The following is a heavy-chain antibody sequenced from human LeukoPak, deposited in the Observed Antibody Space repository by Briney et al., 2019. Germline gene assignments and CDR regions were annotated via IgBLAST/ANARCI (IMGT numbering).Heavy chain of an antibody. CDR1: GGSISSTNW. Sequence: TSETLSLTCGASGGSISSTNWWSWVRQPPGQGLEWIGEISLSGLTNYNPSLKSRVTMSLDKSKNHLSLNLTSETAADTAVYYCSRESGAFSPFGYWGQGTLVTVSS. CDR2: ISLSGLT. J-gene: IGHJ4*02. V-gene: IGHV4-4*02. CDR3: SRESGAFSPFGY. D-gene: IGHD1-26*01.